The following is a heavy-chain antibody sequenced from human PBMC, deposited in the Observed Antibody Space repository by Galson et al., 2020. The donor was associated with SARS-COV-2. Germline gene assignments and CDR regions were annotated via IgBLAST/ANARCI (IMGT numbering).Heavy chain of an antibody. J-gene: IGHJ4*02. D-gene: IGHD2-2*01. Sequence: SLKISCTAAGFTFDDYVMHWVRQAPGKGLEWVSGISWDSGSVGYADSVKGRFTISRDDAKKSLYLQMHSLRGEDTALYYCAISPDKWSDQRTFSLDYWGQGTLVTVSS. CDR3: AISPDKWSDQRTFSLDY. CDR1: GFTFDDYV. CDR2: ISWDSGSV. V-gene: IGHV3-9*01.